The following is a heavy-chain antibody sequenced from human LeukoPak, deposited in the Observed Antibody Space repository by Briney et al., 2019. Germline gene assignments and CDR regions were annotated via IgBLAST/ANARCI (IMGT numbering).Heavy chain of an antibody. Sequence: GGSLRLSCAASGFTLSNYDMHWVRQATGKGLEWVSAIGTAGDTYYPGSVKGRFTISGENAKNSLYLQMNSLRAGDTAVYYCARTMNYYDSGSYFAAFDIWGQGTMVTVSS. CDR2: IGTAGDT. V-gene: IGHV3-13*04. J-gene: IGHJ3*02. CDR1: GFTLSNYD. CDR3: ARTMNYYDSGSYFAAFDI. D-gene: IGHD3-10*01.